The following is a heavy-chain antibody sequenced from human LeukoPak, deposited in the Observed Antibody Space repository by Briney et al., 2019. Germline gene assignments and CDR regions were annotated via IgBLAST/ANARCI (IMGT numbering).Heavy chain of an antibody. Sequence: GASVKVSCKASGYTFTSYYMHWVRQAPGQGLEWMGIINPSGGSTTYAQKFQGRVTITRDTSASTAYMELSSLRSEDTAVYYCARDKSSGWYRDPHNWFDPWGQGTLVTVSS. D-gene: IGHD6-19*01. V-gene: IGHV1-46*01. CDR1: GYTFTSYY. CDR3: ARDKSSGWYRDPHNWFDP. CDR2: INPSGGST. J-gene: IGHJ5*02.